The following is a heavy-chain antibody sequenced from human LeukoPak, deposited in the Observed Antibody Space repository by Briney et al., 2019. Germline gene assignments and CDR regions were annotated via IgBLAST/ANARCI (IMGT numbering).Heavy chain of an antibody. CDR1: GYTFIGYY. J-gene: IGHJ5*02. CDR2: INPNSGGT. D-gene: IGHD6-6*01. Sequence: ASVKVSCKASGYTFIGYYMHWVRQAPGQGLEWMGWINPNSGGTNYAQKFQGRVTMTRDTSISTAYMELSRLRSDDTAVYYCARDRSIAARLGNWFDPWGQGTLVTVSS. V-gene: IGHV1-2*02. CDR3: ARDRSIAARLGNWFDP.